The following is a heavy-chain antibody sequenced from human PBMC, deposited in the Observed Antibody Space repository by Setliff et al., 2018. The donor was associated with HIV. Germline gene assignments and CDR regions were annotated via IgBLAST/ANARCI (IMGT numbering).Heavy chain of an antibody. CDR2: IYYSGST. V-gene: IGHV4-39*01. Sequence: SDTLSLTCTVSGGSISSSSYYWGWIRQPPGKGLEWIGSIYYSGSTYYNPSLKSRVTISVDTSKNQFSLKLSSVTAADTAVYYCARFDGSRVPAADYYFDYWGQGTLVTVSS. CDR1: GGSISSSSYY. D-gene: IGHD2-2*01. CDR3: ARFDGSRVPAADYYFDY. J-gene: IGHJ4*02.